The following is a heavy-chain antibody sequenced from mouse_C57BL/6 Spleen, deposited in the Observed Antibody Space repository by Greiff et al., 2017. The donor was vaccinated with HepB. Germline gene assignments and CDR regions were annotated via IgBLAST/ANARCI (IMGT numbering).Heavy chain of an antibody. Sequence: QVQLKQPGAELVMPGASVKLSCKASGYTFTSYWMHWVKQRPGQGLEWIGEIDPSDSYTNYNQKFKGKSTLTVDKSSSTAYMQLSSLTSEDSAVYYCARKDGSGSFAYWGQGTLVTVSA. CDR3: ARKDGSGSFAY. V-gene: IGHV1-69*01. J-gene: IGHJ3*01. CDR2: IDPSDSYT. D-gene: IGHD1-1*01. CDR1: GYTFTSYW.